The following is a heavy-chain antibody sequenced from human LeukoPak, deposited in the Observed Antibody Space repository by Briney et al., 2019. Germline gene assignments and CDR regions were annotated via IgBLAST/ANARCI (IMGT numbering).Heavy chain of an antibody. V-gene: IGHV1-18*01. CDR3: AREESGSVSRYMDV. J-gene: IGHJ6*03. Sequence: VASVKVSCTASGYTFTSYGISWVRQAPGQGLEWMGWISAYNGNTNYAQKLQGRVTMTTDTSTSTAYMELRSLRSDDTAVYYCAREESGSVSRYMDVWGKGTTVTVSS. CDR1: GYTFTSYG. CDR2: ISAYNGNT. D-gene: IGHD2-15*01.